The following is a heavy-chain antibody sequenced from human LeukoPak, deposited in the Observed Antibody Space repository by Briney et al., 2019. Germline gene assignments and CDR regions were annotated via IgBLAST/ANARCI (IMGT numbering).Heavy chain of an antibody. CDR2: ISGSGGST. Sequence: PGGSLRLSCAASGFTFSSYAMSWVRQAPGKGLEWVSAISGSGGSTYYADSVKGRFTISRDNSKNTLYLQMNSLRAEDTAVYYCAKDQPPKDDYGDYVRSSSPYYYYGMDVWGQGTTVTVSS. V-gene: IGHV3-23*01. CDR1: GFTFSSYA. D-gene: IGHD4-17*01. J-gene: IGHJ6*02. CDR3: AKDQPPKDDYGDYVRSSSPYYYYGMDV.